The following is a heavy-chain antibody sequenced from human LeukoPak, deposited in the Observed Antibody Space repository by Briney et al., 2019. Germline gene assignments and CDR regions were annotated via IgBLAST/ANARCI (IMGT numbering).Heavy chain of an antibody. V-gene: IGHV4-39*01. CDR3: AGFAPITVTKAPPTVDWFDP. D-gene: IGHD4-17*01. CDR2: IYYIGST. CDR1: GDSISITIYH. J-gene: IGHJ5*02. Sequence: PSETLSLTCTVSGDSISITIYHWGWIRQPPGKGLEWIGNIYYIGSTYYNPSLKSRVSMSVDTSKNQFSLKLSSVTAADTAVYYCAGFAPITVTKAPPTVDWFDPWGQGTLVTVSS.